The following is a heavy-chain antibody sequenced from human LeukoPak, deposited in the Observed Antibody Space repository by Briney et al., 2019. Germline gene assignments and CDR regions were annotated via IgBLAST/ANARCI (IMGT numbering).Heavy chain of an antibody. CDR1: GFTFSSYF. V-gene: IGHV3-21*04. CDR2: ISTSSSYI. D-gene: IGHD3-3*01. CDR3: AREKRPVDDFWSGPAGYYYYMDV. J-gene: IGHJ6*03. Sequence: GGSLRLSCAASGFTFSSYFMNWVRRAPGKGLEWVSSISTSSSYIYYADSVKGRFTISRDNAKNSLYLQMNSLRAEDTAVYYCAREKRPVDDFWSGPAGYYYYMDVWGKGTTVTVSS.